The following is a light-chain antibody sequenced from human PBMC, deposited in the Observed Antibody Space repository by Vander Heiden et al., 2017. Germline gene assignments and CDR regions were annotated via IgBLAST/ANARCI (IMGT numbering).Light chain of an antibody. V-gene: IGLV1-44*01. Sequence: QSVLTQPPSASGTPGQRVTISCSGSSSNIGRNSVDWYQQLPGTAPRLIIYNGGLRPAGVPARISGSKSGTSASLAISGLQSEDEADYYCGSWDDTLNGLYVFGGGTKVTVL. J-gene: IGLJ1*01. CDR3: GSWDDTLNGLYV. CDR1: SSNIGRNS. CDR2: NGG.